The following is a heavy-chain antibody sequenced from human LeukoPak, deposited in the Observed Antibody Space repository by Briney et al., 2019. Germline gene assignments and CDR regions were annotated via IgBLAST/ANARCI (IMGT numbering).Heavy chain of an antibody. D-gene: IGHD6-19*01. CDR3: ARDILGWLVDY. Sequence: GGSLRLSCAASGFTFSNYWMSWVRQAPGKGLEWVANIKQDGSEKYYVDSVKGRCTISRDNAKNSLYLQMNSLRAEDTAVYYCARDILGWLVDYWGQGTLVTVSS. J-gene: IGHJ4*02. CDR1: GFTFSNYW. CDR2: IKQDGSEK. V-gene: IGHV3-7*01.